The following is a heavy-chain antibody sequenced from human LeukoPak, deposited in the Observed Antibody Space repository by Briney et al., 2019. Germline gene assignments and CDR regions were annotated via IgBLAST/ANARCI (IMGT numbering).Heavy chain of an antibody. CDR1: GPTFTNAW. J-gene: IGHJ4*02. CDR3: ATGDGWGHTFDY. V-gene: IGHV3-15*05. CDR2: VKSKSDGGTT. Sequence: GGSLRLSCAASGPTFTNAWMNWVRQSPGKGLEWVGRVKSKSDGGTTDYPSHASGRFTISRDDPKRTSYLHMNSLQTEDTAVYYCATGDGWGHTFDYWGQGALVTVSS. D-gene: IGHD3-16*01.